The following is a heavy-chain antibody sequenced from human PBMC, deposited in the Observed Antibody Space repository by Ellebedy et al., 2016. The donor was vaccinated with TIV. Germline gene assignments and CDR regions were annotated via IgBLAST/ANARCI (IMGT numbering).Heavy chain of an antibody. D-gene: IGHD3-10*01. V-gene: IGHV1-18*04. CDR3: ARDRGGSGDFDY. Sequence: ASVKVSCKASGYTFTSFGITWLRQAPGQGLQWMGWISVYTGDTKYVQQFQGRVTMTTDTSASTAYMDLSSLRSEDTAVYYCARDRGGSGDFDYWGQGTLVTVSS. J-gene: IGHJ4*02. CDR2: ISVYTGDT. CDR1: GYTFTSFG.